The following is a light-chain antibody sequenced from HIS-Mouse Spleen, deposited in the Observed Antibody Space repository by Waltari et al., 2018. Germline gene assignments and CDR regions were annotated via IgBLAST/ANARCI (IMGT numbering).Light chain of an antibody. J-gene: IGLJ1*01. CDR2: QDS. Sequence: SYELPQPPSVSVSPRQTASITSSGDKLGDKYACWYQQKPGQSPGLVIYQDSKRPSGVPERFSGSNSGNTATLTISGTQAMDEADYYCQAWDSSTYVFGTGTKVTVL. CDR1: KLGDKY. CDR3: QAWDSSTYV. V-gene: IGLV3-1*01.